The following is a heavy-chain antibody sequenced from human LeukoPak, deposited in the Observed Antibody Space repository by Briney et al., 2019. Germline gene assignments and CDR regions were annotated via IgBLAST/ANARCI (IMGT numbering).Heavy chain of an antibody. V-gene: IGHV3-7*01. CDR1: GFTFSRYW. CDR2: IKQDGGDK. CDR3: ARIREEMATMTYYYDD. D-gene: IGHD5-24*01. J-gene: IGHJ4*02. Sequence: PGGSLRLSCAASGFTFSRYWMSWVRQAPGKGLEWVANIKQDGGDKYYVDSVKGRFTISRDNAKNSLYLQMNSLRAEDTAVYYCARIREEMATMTYYYDDRGQGTLVTVSS.